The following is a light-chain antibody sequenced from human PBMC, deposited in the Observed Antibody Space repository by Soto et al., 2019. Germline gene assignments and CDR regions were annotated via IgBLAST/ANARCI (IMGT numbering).Light chain of an antibody. CDR1: QSIITY. CDR3: QQSYITPRT. CDR2: AAS. Sequence: DIQMTQSPSSLSASVGDRVTVTCRASQSIITYLNWYQQKPGKAPKLLISAASSLQSGVPSRFSGSGSGTDFTLNISSLQPDDFATYYCQQSYITPRTFGQGTKLEIK. J-gene: IGKJ2*01. V-gene: IGKV1-39*01.